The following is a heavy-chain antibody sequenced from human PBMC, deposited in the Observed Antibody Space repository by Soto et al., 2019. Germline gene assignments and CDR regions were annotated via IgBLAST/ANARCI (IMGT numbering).Heavy chain of an antibody. Sequence: EASVKVSCKASGYTFTSYWISWVRQMPGKGLEWMGRIDPSDSYTNYSPSFQGHVTISADKSISTAYLQWSSLRAEDTAVYYCVKPGRYSYYFDYWGQGTLVTVSS. D-gene: IGHD1-26*01. CDR3: VKPGRYSYYFDY. CDR2: IDPSDSYT. CDR1: GYTFTSYW. J-gene: IGHJ4*02. V-gene: IGHV5-10-1*01.